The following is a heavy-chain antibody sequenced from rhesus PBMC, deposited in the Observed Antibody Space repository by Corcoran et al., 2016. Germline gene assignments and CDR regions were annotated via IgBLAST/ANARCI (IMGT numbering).Heavy chain of an antibody. CDR2: IGGISCNT. CDR3: ARDLGGGFRFDV. Sequence: QVQLQESGPGLVKPSETLSLTCVVSGYSLSSAYGWSWIRQPPGKGLEWIGYIGGISCNTTYNPSLESRVTISKDTSNNQFSLMLNSVTAADTAVYYCARDLGGGFRFDVWGAGVLVTVSS. D-gene: IGHD3-34*01. J-gene: IGHJ5-1*01. CDR1: GYSLSSAYG. V-gene: IGHV4-127*01.